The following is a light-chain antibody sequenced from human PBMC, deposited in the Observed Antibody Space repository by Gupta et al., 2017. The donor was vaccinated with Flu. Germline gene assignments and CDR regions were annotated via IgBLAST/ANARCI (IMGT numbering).Light chain of an antibody. CDR3: QQRYNTPVT. J-gene: IGKJ1*01. V-gene: IGKV1-39*01. CDR2: AAS. Sequence: LDWYLQKPGEAPKLLIYAASRLKSGVPSSFSGSGSGTDFTLTISSRQPDDFATYYCQQRYNTPVTFGHGTKVEIK.